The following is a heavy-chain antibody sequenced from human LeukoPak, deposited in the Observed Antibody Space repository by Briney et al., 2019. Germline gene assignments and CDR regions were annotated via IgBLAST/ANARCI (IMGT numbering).Heavy chain of an antibody. CDR3: ARDLRYSGYDFLPYGDSDY. CDR2: ISAYNGNT. D-gene: IGHD5-12*01. V-gene: IGHV1-18*01. CDR1: GYTFTKYG. Sequence: ASVKVSCKASGYTFTKYGISWARLAPGQGLEWMGWISAYNGNTNYAQKLQGRVTMTTDTSTSTAYMELRSLRSDDTAVYYCARDLRYSGYDFLPYGDSDYWGQGTLVTVSS. J-gene: IGHJ4*02.